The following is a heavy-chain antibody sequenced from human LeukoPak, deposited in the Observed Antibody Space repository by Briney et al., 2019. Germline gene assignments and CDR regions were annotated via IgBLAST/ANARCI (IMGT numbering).Heavy chain of an antibody. D-gene: IGHD4-23*01. V-gene: IGHV1-69*01. CDR2: ITPMFGIA. Sequence: ASVKVSYKASGGTFSSHEISWVRQAPGQGLEWMGGITPMFGIAKYAQKFQGRVTISAVESMSTVHMELSSLRSEDTAKYYCARGWLADSTVVTPYNYWGQGIVVAVSS. CDR1: GGTFSSHE. CDR3: ARGWLADSTVVTPYNY. J-gene: IGHJ4*02.